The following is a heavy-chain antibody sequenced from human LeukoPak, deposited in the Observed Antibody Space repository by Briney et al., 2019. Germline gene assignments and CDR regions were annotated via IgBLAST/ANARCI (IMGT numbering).Heavy chain of an antibody. Sequence: PGGSLRLSCAASGFTFSSYSMNWVRQAPGKGLEWVSSISSSSSYIYYADSVKGRFTISRDNAKNSLYLQMNSLRAEDTAVYYCARGGGGYSYGYPGFDYWGQGTLVTVS. CDR3: ARGGGGYSYGYPGFDY. CDR2: ISSSSSYI. J-gene: IGHJ4*02. V-gene: IGHV3-21*01. D-gene: IGHD5-18*01. CDR1: GFTFSSYS.